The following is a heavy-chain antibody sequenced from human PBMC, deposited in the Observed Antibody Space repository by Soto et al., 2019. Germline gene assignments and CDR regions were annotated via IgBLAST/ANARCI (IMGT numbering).Heavy chain of an antibody. CDR2: INHSGST. J-gene: IGHJ4*02. CDR1: GGSFSDYY. D-gene: IGHD5-18*01. Sequence: PSETLSLTCGVYGGSFSDYYWSWIRQPPGKGLEWIGEINHSGSTNSNPSLKSRVTISVDTSKNQFSLKLSSVTAADTAVYYCARGPECLGDTVMVFDDWGQGTLVTVSS. CDR3: ARGPECLGDTVMVFDD. V-gene: IGHV4-34*01.